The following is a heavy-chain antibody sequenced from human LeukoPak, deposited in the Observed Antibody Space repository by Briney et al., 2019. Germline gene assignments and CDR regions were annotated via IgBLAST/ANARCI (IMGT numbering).Heavy chain of an antibody. V-gene: IGHV6-1*01. CDR1: GDSVSSNSAA. Sequence: SQTLSLTCAISGDSVSSNSAAWNWIWQSPSRGLEWLGRTYYRSKWYNDYAVSVKSRITINPDTSKNQFSLQLNSVTPEDTAVYYCARDVPIVVVTATRYYYYYGMDVWGQGTTVTVSS. CDR2: TYYRSKWYN. CDR3: ARDVPIVVVTATRYYYYYGMDV. D-gene: IGHD2-21*02. J-gene: IGHJ6*02.